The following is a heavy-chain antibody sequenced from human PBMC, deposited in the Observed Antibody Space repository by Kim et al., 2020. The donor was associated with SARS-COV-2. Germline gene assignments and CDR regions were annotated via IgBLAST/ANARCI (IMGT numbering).Heavy chain of an antibody. V-gene: IGHV3-7*01. D-gene: IGHD3-10*02. J-gene: IGHJ1*01. CDR2: INQDGGTS. Sequence: GGSLRLSCTASGFTFSHDSMTWVRQAPGKGLEWVSNINQDGGTSYYVDSVKGRFTISRDNAKNTLYLQMNSLRVEDTAVYYCTKSVFGGNCWDRGTL. CDR1: GFTFSHDS. CDR3: TKSVFGGNC.